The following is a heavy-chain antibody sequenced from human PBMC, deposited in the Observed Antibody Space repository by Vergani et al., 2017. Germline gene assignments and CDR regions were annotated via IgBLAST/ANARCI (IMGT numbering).Heavy chain of an antibody. CDR2: IYPGDSDT. Sequence: VQLVQSGAEVKKPGESLKISCKGSGYSFTSYWIGWVSQMPGKGLEWLGTIYPGDSDTSYSPSFQGQVTISADKSISTAYLQWSSLKASDTAMYYCASQTKYYYDSSGYPTPINAFDIWGQGTMVTVSS. J-gene: IGHJ3*02. D-gene: IGHD3-22*01. CDR3: ASQTKYYYDSSGYPTPINAFDI. CDR1: GYSFTSYW. V-gene: IGHV5-51*01.